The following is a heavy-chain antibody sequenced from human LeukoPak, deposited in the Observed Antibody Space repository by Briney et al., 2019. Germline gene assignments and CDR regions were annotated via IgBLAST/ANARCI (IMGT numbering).Heavy chain of an antibody. Sequence: GASVKVSCKASGYTFTGYYMHWVRQAPGQGLEWMGRINPNSGGTNYAQKFQGRVTMTRDTSISTAYMELSRLRSDDTAVYYCARVGRYCSGGSCYQDAFDIWGKGTTVTVSS. CDR1: GYTFTGYY. D-gene: IGHD2-15*01. J-gene: IGHJ3*02. V-gene: IGHV1-2*06. CDR3: ARVGRYCSGGSCYQDAFDI. CDR2: INPNSGGT.